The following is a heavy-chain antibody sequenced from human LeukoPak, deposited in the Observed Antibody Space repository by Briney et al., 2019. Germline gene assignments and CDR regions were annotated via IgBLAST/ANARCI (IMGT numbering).Heavy chain of an antibody. V-gene: IGHV4-39*01. CDR3: ARMQARLWFGELIGPFDY. CDR1: GCTISSSSYY. Sequence: SETLSLTCTVSGCTISSSSYYWRWIRQPPGKGLGRIGSIYYSDSTYYIPSLKSRVTISVDTSKNPFSLELSSVTAADTAVYYRARMQARLWFGELIGPFDYWGQGTLVTVSS. J-gene: IGHJ4*02. D-gene: IGHD3-10*01. CDR2: IYYSDST.